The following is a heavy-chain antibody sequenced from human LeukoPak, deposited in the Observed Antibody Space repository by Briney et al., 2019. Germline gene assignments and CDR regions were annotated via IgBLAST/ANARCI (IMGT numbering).Heavy chain of an antibody. D-gene: IGHD6-19*01. CDR3: VKDWYSSGWYAFDI. CDR1: GFTFSSYA. Sequence: SGGSLRLSCATSGFTFSSYAMSWVRQAPGKGLEWVSAIKDNGGSTVYADSVKGRFTISRDNSKNTLYLQMNTLRADDTAVYYCVKDWYSSGWYAFDIWGQGTMVTVSS. J-gene: IGHJ3*02. V-gene: IGHV3-23*01. CDR2: IKDNGGST.